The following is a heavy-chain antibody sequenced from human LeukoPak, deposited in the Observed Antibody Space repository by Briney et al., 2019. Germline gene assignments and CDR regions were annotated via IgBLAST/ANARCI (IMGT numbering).Heavy chain of an antibody. J-gene: IGHJ5*02. D-gene: IGHD3-3*01. CDR1: GGSFSGYY. V-gene: IGHV4-34*01. Sequence: SETLSLTCAVYGGSFSGYYWSWIRQPPGKGLEWIGEINHSGSTNYNPSLKSRVTISVDTSKNQFSLKLSSVTAADTAVYYCARETIFGVVIMKFDPWGQGTLVTVSS. CDR3: ARETIFGVVIMKFDP. CDR2: INHSGST.